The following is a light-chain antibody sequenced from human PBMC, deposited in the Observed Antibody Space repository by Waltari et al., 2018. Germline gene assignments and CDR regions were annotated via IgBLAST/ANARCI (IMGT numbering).Light chain of an antibody. CDR2: AAS. Sequence: IQLTQSPSSLFASVGDSVSITCRASQAISIYLAWYQQKPWKAPNLLIYAASTLQSGVPSRFIGSGSGTEFTLTISSLQPEDFATYYCQQLRSYPRITFGQGTRLDI. CDR3: QQLRSYPRIT. V-gene: IGKV1-9*01. CDR1: QAISIY. J-gene: IGKJ5*01.